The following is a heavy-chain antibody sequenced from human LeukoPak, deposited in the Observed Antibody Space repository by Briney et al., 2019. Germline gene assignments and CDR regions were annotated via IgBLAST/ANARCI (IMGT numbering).Heavy chain of an antibody. CDR3: ARLPYGSGSYSAARLYYFDY. CDR2: IYPGDSDT. V-gene: IGHV5-51*01. Sequence: GESLKISCKGSGYSFTSYWIGWVRQMPGKGLEWMGIIYPGDSDTRYSPSFQGQVTISADKSISTAYLQWSSLKASDTAMYYCARLPYGSGSYSAARLYYFDYWGQGTLVTVSS. CDR1: GYSFTSYW. D-gene: IGHD3-10*01. J-gene: IGHJ4*02.